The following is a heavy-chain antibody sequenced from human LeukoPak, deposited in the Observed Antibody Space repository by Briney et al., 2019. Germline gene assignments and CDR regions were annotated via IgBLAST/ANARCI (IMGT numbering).Heavy chain of an antibody. CDR2: IYYIGST. J-gene: IGHJ4*02. Sequence: SETLSLTCTVSGGSISSSSYYWGWIRQPPGKGLVWIGRIYYIGSTYYHPSLKSRVPISVDTSKTQFSLKLSTVTAADTAVYYCARPGPPTDYWGQGTLVTVSS. CDR1: GGSISSSSYY. D-gene: IGHD2-8*02. V-gene: IGHV4-39*01. CDR3: ARPGPPTDY.